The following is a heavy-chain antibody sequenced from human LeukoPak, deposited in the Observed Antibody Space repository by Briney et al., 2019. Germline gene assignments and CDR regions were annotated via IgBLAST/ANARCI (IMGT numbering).Heavy chain of an antibody. CDR3: ARCSPGDSSNFYAVLQY. CDR1: GYTFTGYY. CDR2: INPNSGGT. D-gene: IGHD3-22*01. V-gene: IGHV1-2*02. J-gene: IGHJ4*02. Sequence: GASVKVSCKASGYTFTGYYMHWVRQAPGQGLEWMGWINPNSGGTNYAQKFQAKVTMTADKSTNTAYLEISSLTSDDTAVYYCARCSPGDSSNFYAVLQYWGQGTQVTVST.